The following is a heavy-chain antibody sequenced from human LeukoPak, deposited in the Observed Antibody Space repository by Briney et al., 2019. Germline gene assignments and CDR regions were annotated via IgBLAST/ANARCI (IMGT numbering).Heavy chain of an antibody. D-gene: IGHD5-18*01. CDR3: ARDRVDSAVVDYYYGMDV. V-gene: IGHV1-18*01. CDR1: GYTFTSYG. J-gene: IGHJ6*02. CDR2: ISSYSGDT. Sequence: ASVNVSCNASGYTFTSYGISWVRQAPGQGLEWMGWISSYSGDTNSAQKFQGRVTMTTDTSTSTAYMELRSLRSDDTAVYYCARDRVDSAVVDYYYGMDVWGQGTTVTVSS.